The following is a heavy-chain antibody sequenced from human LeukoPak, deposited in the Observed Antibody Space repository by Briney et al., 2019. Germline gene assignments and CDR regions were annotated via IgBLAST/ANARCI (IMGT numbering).Heavy chain of an antibody. CDR2: INPNSGGT. Sequence: GASVKVSCKASGYTFTDYYMHWVRQAPGQGLEWGGWINPNSGGTNYAQKFQGRVTMTRDTSISTAYMELSRLRSDDTAVYYCARVYLGVYYYGSSGYSHLDYWGQGTLVTVSS. J-gene: IGHJ4*02. CDR1: GYTFTDYY. D-gene: IGHD3-22*01. V-gene: IGHV1-2*02. CDR3: ARVYLGVYYYGSSGYSHLDY.